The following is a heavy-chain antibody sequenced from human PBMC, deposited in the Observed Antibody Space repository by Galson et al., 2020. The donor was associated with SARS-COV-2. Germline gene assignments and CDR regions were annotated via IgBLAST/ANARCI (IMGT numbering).Heavy chain of an antibody. CDR1: GFTFSIYA. V-gene: IGHV3-30*04. Sequence: GESLKISCAASGFTFSIYAMHWVRQAPGKGLEWVAVISYDGGNKYYADSVQGRFTISRDNSKNTLYLQMNSLRAEDTAVYYCARDRYSSNRDAFDIWGQGTMVTVSS. CDR2: ISYDGGNK. CDR3: ARDRYSSNRDAFDI. J-gene: IGHJ3*02. D-gene: IGHD6-13*01.